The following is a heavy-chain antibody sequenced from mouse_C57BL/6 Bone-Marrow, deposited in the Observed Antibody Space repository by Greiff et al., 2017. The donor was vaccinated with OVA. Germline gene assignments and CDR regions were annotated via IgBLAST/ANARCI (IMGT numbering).Heavy chain of an antibody. D-gene: IGHD2-2*01. CDR2: IYPRSGNT. Sequence: VQLQQSGAELARPGASVKLSCKASGYTFTSYGISWVKQRTGQGLEWIGEIYPRSGNTYYNEKFKGKATLTADKSSSTAYMELHSLTSEDSAVYFCAREGYRAWFAYWGQGTLVTVSA. J-gene: IGHJ3*01. CDR3: AREGYRAWFAY. CDR1: GYTFTSYG. V-gene: IGHV1-81*01.